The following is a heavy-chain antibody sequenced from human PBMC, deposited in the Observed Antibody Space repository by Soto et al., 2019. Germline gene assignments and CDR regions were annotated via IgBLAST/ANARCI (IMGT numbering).Heavy chain of an antibody. CDR1: GYTFTIYG. D-gene: IGHD2-2*01. CDR3: ARDTSNYFDY. CDR2: ISAYNGNT. V-gene: IGHV1-18*01. J-gene: IGHJ4*02. Sequence: ASVKVSCKASGYTFTIYGISCVLQAPGQWLEWMGCISAYNGNTNYAQKLQGRVTMTTDTSTSTAYMELRSLRSDDTAVYYCARDTSNYFDYWGQGTLVTVSS.